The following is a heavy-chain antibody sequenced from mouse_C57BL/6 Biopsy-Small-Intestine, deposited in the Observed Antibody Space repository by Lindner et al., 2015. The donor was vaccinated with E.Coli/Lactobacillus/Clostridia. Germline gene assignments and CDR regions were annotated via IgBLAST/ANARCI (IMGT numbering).Heavy chain of an antibody. D-gene: IGHD1-1*01. CDR1: GFIFGDHG. Sequence: VQLQESGGGLVKPGGSLKLSCTASGFIFGDHGMHWYVRRRPREGGWEWVAYISGSSSTIFYADVLKGRFTISRDNAKNTLFLQMTSLRSEDTAIYYCARNYYGSGYDYWGQGTTLTVSS. CDR2: ISGSSSTI. J-gene: IGHJ2*01. V-gene: IGHV5-17*01. CDR3: ARNYYGSGYDY.